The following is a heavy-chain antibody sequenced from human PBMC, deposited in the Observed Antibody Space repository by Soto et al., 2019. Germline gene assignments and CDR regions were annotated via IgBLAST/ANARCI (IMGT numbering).Heavy chain of an antibody. J-gene: IGHJ4*02. CDR3: ARDNSAANGVLDH. V-gene: IGHV1-46*04. CDR2: INPSARSA. D-gene: IGHD1-1*01. CDR1: GYTFTNYY. Sequence: ASVKVSCKASGYTFTNYYLHGVRQAHGQGLEWVGMINPSARSASYAQKLRGRLTMDRDTSTTTVYMELSRLTSEDTAVYYCARDNSAANGVLDHWGLGTLVTVSS.